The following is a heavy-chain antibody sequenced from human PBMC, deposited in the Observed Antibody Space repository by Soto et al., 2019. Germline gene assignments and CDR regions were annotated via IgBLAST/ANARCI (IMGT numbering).Heavy chain of an antibody. Sequence: SETLSLTCAFSFGSISSSSYYWAFINQPPGKGLEWIGSVYYSGTTYYNPSLKSRVTISADTSKNQFSLKLSSVTAADTAVYYCARLAIAAAGTWYFDYWGQGTLVTVSS. D-gene: IGHD6-13*01. J-gene: IGHJ4*02. CDR1: FGSISSSSYY. CDR3: ARLAIAAAGTWYFDY. CDR2: VYYSGTT. V-gene: IGHV4-39*01.